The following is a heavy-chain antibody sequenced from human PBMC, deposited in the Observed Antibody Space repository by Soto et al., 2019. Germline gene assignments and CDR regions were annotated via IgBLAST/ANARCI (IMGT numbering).Heavy chain of an antibody. CDR1: GFTFSSYA. V-gene: IGHV3-23*01. Sequence: GGSLRLSCAASGFTFSSYAMSWDRQAPGKGLEWVSAISGSGGSTYYADSVKGRFTISRDNSKNTLYLQMNSLRAEDTAVYYCAKVLLWFGEPPFFDPWGQGTLVTVSS. J-gene: IGHJ5*02. CDR3: AKVLLWFGEPPFFDP. CDR2: ISGSGGST. D-gene: IGHD3-10*01.